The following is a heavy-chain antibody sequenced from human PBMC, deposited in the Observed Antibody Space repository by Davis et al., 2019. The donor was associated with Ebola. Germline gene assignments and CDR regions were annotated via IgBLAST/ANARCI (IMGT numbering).Heavy chain of an antibody. Sequence: GGSLRLSCKASGYSFSRNWIGRVRQMPGKGLEWMGIIYPDDSDIRYNPSFEGQVTISADKSITTVYLQWGSLRASDTAMYYCARHPLPDVSLDYWGQGTLVTVSS. V-gene: IGHV5-51*01. D-gene: IGHD1-14*01. J-gene: IGHJ4*02. CDR2: IYPDDSDI. CDR1: GYSFSRNW. CDR3: ARHPLPDVSLDY.